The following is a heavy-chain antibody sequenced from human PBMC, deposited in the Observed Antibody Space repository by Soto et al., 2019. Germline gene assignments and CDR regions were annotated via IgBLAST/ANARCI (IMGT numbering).Heavy chain of an antibody. CDR3: ARVRIAARFRDPTTSWYLDL. D-gene: IGHD6-6*01. CDR1: GYTFTSYG. V-gene: IGHV1-18*01. Sequence: ASVKVSCKASGYTFTSYGISWVRQAPGQGLEWMGWISAYNGNTNYAQKLQGRVTMTTDTSTSTAYMELRSLRSDDTAVYYCARVRIAARFRDPTTSWYLDLWGRGTLVTVSS. J-gene: IGHJ2*01. CDR2: ISAYNGNT.